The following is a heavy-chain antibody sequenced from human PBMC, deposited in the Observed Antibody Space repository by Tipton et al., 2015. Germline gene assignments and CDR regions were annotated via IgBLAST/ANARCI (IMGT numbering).Heavy chain of an antibody. D-gene: IGHD3-22*01. V-gene: IGHV4-34*01. CDR1: GGSFSGYY. CDR3: ARDAGRYYDSSGLSWSFDL. CDR2: INHSGST. Sequence: TLSLTCAVYGGSFSGYYWNWIRQPPGKGLEWIGEINHSGSTNYNPSLKSRVTISVDTSKNQFSLKLSSVTAADTALYYCARDAGRYYDSSGLSWSFDLWGRGTLVTVSS. J-gene: IGHJ2*01.